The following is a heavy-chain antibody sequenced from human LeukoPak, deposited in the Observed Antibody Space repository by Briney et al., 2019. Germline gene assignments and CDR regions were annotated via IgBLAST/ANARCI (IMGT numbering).Heavy chain of an antibody. Sequence: GGSLRLSCAASGFIFSDYYMSWIRQAPGKGVEWVSYISSSGSTIYYADSVKGRFTISRDNAKNSLYLQMNSLRAEDTAVYYCAKDGLGDYYYYYMDVWGKGTTVTISS. CDR1: GFIFSDYY. CDR3: AKDGLGDYYYYYMDV. CDR2: ISSSGSTI. V-gene: IGHV3-11*04. D-gene: IGHD3/OR15-3a*01. J-gene: IGHJ6*03.